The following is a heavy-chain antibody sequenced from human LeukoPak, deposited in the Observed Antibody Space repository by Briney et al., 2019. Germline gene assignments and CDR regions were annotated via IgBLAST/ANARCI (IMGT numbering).Heavy chain of an antibody. D-gene: IGHD3-3*01. CDR3: ARAPREWLLGYHFEY. J-gene: IGHJ4*02. Sequence: GGSLRLSCAASGFTFSSYWMSWVRQAPGKGLEWVANIKHDGSEKYYVDSVKGRFAISRDNGKNSLYLQMNSLRVEDMAVYYCARAPREWLLGYHFEYWGQGTLVTVSS. CDR2: IKHDGSEK. V-gene: IGHV3-7*01. CDR1: GFTFSSYW.